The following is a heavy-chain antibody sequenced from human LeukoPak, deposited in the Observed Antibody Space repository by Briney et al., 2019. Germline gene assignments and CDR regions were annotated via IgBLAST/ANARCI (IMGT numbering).Heavy chain of an antibody. CDR2: ISYSGTT. CDR1: GVSVSSYH. Sequence: SETLSLTCTVSGVSVSSYHWSWIRQPPGKGLEWIGYISYSGTTNYNPSLKSRVSISVDTSKNQFSLKLSSVTAADTAVYYCARGESSGSNWFDPWGQGTLVTVSS. D-gene: IGHD3-22*01. CDR3: ARGESSGSNWFDP. J-gene: IGHJ5*02. V-gene: IGHV4-59*02.